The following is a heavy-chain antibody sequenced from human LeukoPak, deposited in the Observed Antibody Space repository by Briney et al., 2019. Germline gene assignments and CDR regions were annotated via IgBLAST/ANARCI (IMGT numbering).Heavy chain of an antibody. J-gene: IGHJ4*02. CDR3: ARDRAPGYYYDSSGAFDY. V-gene: IGHV3-30-3*01. CDR2: ISYDGSNK. CDR1: GFTFSSYA. Sequence: PGRSLRLSCAASGFTFSSYAMHWVRQAPGKGLGWVAVISYDGSNKYYADSVKGRFTISRDNSKNTLYLQMNSLRAEDTAVYYCARDRAPGYYYDSSGAFDYWGQGTLVTVSS. D-gene: IGHD3-22*01.